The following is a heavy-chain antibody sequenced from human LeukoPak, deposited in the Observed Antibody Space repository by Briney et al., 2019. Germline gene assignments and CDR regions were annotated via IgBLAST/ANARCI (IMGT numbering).Heavy chain of an antibody. J-gene: IGHJ6*03. Sequence: GGSLRLSCAASGFTFSAYAMNWVRQAPGEGLEGLSAMTGISGSTYYADSVKGRFTISRDTSKNTLYLEMNSLRVEDTAIYYCAKDPGDGDYFFFYYMDFWGKGTTVTVSS. CDR1: GFTFSAYA. CDR3: AKDPGDGDYFFFYYMDF. V-gene: IGHV3-23*01. CDR2: MTGISGST. D-gene: IGHD4-17*01.